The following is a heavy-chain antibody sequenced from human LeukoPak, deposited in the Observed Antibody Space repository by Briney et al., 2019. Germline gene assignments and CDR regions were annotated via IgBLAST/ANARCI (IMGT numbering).Heavy chain of an antibody. D-gene: IGHD6-13*01. J-gene: IGHJ4*02. CDR3: AKDLSGTFDS. V-gene: IGHV3-9*01. CDR1: GFTFDDHA. CDR2: ISWNSGII. Sequence: GGSLRLSCAASGFTFDDHAMHWVRQGPGKGLEWVAGISWNSGIIDYADSVKGRFTISRDNAKNSLYLQMNSLRAEDTAVYYCAKDLSGTFDSWGQGILVTVSS.